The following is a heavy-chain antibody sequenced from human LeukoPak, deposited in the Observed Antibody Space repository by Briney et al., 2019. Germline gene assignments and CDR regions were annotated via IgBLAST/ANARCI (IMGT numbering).Heavy chain of an antibody. D-gene: IGHD6-13*01. CDR2: ISYDGSNK. CDR1: GFTFSSYA. Sequence: GRSLRLSCAASGFTFSSYAMHWVRQAPGKGLEWVAVISYDGSNKYYADSVKGRFTISRDNSKNTLYLQMNSLRAEDTAVYYCAKGRIAAAADYWGQGTLVTVSS. CDR3: AKGRIAAAADY. V-gene: IGHV3-30-3*01. J-gene: IGHJ4*02.